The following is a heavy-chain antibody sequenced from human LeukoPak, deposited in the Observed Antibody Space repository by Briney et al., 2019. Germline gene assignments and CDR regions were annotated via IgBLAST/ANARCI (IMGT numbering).Heavy chain of an antibody. CDR2: IYYSGST. V-gene: IGHV4-59*01. CDR1: GGSISSYY. Sequence: PSETLSLTCTVSGGSISSYYWSWIRQPPGKGLEWIGYIYYSGSTNYNPSLKSRVTISVDTSNNQFSLKLSSVTAAVTAVYYCARETYGMDVCGEESTLTVS. CDR3: ARETYGMDV. J-gene: IGHJ6*01.